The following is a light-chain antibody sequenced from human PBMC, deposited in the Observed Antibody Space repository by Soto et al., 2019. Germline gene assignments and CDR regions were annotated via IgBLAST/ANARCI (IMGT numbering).Light chain of an antibody. CDR1: QSISSW. CDR3: LQYNSHSWT. V-gene: IGKV1-5*03. CDR2: KAS. J-gene: IGKJ1*01. Sequence: DIQMTQSPSTLSASVGDRVTITCRASQSISSWLAWYQHKPGKAPKLLTYKASSLESGVPSRFSGSGSGTEFTLTISTLQPEDFASYYCLQYNSHSWTFGQETKVEMK.